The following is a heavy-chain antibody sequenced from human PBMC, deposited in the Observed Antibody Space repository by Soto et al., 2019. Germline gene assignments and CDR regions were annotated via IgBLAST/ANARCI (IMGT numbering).Heavy chain of an antibody. CDR1: GYTFTSYG. D-gene: IGHD3-10*01. CDR3: ARSSWTYPPSLYYYGLDV. Sequence: QVQLVQSGPEVKKPGASVKVSCKASGYTFTSYGFSWVRQAPGQGLEWMGWISAYNGDTNYPQKFQARVTMTTDTSTSTAYLDLRSLRSDDTAVYYCARSSWTYPPSLYYYGLDVWGQGTTVTVSS. V-gene: IGHV1-18*01. CDR2: ISAYNGDT. J-gene: IGHJ6*02.